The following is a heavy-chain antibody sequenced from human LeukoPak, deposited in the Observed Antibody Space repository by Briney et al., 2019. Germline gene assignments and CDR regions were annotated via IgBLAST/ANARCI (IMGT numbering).Heavy chain of an antibody. D-gene: IGHD4-17*01. J-gene: IGHJ4*02. CDR2: IKSKRDGGTT. CDR3: TADVPNDDGDYVPIDY. Sequence: GGSLRLSCAASGFTFGNAWMSWVRRAPGKGLEWVGRIKSKRDGGTTDYAAPGKGRFTISRDDSENTLYLQMNSLKTEDTAVYYCTADVPNDDGDYVPIDYWGQGTLVTVSS. CDR1: GFTFGNAW. V-gene: IGHV3-15*01.